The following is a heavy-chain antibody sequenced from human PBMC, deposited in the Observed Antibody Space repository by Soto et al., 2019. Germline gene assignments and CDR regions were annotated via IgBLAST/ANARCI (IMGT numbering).Heavy chain of an antibody. V-gene: IGHV3-21*01. J-gene: IGHJ5*02. CDR1: GFTFSSYS. Sequence: PGGSLRLSCAASGFTFSSYSMNWVRQAPGKGLEWVSSISSSSSYIYYADSVKGRFTISRDNAKNSLYLQMNSLRAEDTAVYYCARGIAARPEYNWFDPWGQGTLVTVSS. CDR3: ARGIAARPEYNWFDP. CDR2: ISSSSSYI. D-gene: IGHD6-6*01.